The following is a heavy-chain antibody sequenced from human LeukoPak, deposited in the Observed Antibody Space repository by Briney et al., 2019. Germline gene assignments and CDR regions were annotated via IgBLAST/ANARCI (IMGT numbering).Heavy chain of an antibody. J-gene: IGHJ4*02. CDR1: GFAFGNYA. CDR2: IDSSGSYT. CDR3: AKISTVTENFHH. Sequence: PGGSLRLSRAASGFAFGNYAMGWVRQAPGKGLEWVSSIDSSGSYTPSEDSVKGRFTISRDNSENTVHLQMNSLRAEDTAVYSCAKISTVTENFHHWGQGTLVTVSS. D-gene: IGHD4-17*01. V-gene: IGHV3-23*01.